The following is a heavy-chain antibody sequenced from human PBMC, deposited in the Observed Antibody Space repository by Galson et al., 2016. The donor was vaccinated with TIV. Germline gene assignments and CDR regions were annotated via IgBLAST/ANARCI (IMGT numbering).Heavy chain of an antibody. CDR1: GFTFSSYT. Sequence: SLRLSCAASGFTFSSYTMHWVRQAPGKEPQWVSSISSSSTFIYYADSVKGRFTISRDNTNDLLYLEMSSLRVEDTAMYYCARGSQPTLFGVSIIDYWGQGTVVTVSS. CDR2: ISSSSTFI. CDR3: ARGSQPTLFGVSIIDY. V-gene: IGHV3-21*01. D-gene: IGHD3-3*01. J-gene: IGHJ4*02.